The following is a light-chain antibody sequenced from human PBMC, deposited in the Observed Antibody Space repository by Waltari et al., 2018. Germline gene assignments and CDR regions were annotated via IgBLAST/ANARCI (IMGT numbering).Light chain of an antibody. V-gene: IGLV2-11*01. CDR3: FSYAGSYTL. J-gene: IGLJ2*01. CDR2: DIN. CDR1: SNDIGSNNF. Sequence: QSALTQPRSVSGSPGQSVTISCTGTSNDIGSNNFVSWYQYHPGKVPKLMIHDINERPSGVPDRFSGSKSCNTASLTISGLQADDEADYYCFSYAGSYTLFGGGTKLTVL.